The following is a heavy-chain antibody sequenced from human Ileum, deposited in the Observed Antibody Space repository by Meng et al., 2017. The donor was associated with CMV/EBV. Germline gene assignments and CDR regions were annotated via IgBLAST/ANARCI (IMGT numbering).Heavy chain of an antibody. D-gene: IGHD3-3*01. V-gene: IGHV4-39*07. J-gene: IGHJ4*02. CDR1: VGSPTSITFY. Sequence: HLQPAGPGPGLWKPSEPPSPPCIASVGSPTSITFYWGWIRQPPGKGLEWIGSVYYSGTTYYNPSLKSRVNMSIDTSKNRFSLKLSSATAADTAVYYCARNVGFYSSQIAYWGQGALVTVSS. CDR2: VYYSGTT. CDR3: ARNVGFYSSQIAY.